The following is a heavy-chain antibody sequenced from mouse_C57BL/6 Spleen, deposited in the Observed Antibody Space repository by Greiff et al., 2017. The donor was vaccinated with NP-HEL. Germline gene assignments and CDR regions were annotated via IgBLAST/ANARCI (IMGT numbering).Heavy chain of an antibody. CDR2: IDPSDSYT. D-gene: IGHD2-2*01. CDR1: GYTFTSYW. V-gene: IGHV1-50*01. Sequence: QVQLQQPGAELVKPGASVKLSCKASGYTFTSYWMQWVKQRPGQGLEWIGEIDPSDSYTNYNQKFKGKATLTVDTSSSTAYMQLSSLTSEDSAVYYCARENYYGYPWFAYWGQGTLVTVSA. CDR3: ARENYYGYPWFAY. J-gene: IGHJ3*01.